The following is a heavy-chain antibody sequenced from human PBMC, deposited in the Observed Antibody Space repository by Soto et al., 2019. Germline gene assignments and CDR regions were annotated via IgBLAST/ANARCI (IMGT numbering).Heavy chain of an antibody. CDR3: GRDEYGSIAY. Sequence: QVQLVQSGTEVKKPGASVKVSCEASGYSISAYYIHWVRQAPGQGLEGMGWVDPKNGGTVSAQKFQGRLTMTTDTSISTVYMDLSGLTSDDTALYYCGRDEYGSIAYWGQGSLVTVS. J-gene: IGHJ4*02. CDR1: GYSISAYY. D-gene: IGHD1-26*01. V-gene: IGHV1-2*02. CDR2: VDPKNGGT.